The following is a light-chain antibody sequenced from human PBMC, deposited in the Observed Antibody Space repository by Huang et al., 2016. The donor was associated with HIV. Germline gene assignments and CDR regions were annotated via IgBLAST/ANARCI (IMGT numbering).Light chain of an antibody. CDR1: QNINTY. Sequence: DILLTQSPFSLSASVGDRVTITCRASQNINTYLNWYQQKPGKAPNLLIPSASTLQTGVPSRFSGSGSGTDFTLTVNSLQPEDSATYYCQQGYSALITFGQGTRL. V-gene: IGKV1-39*01. J-gene: IGKJ5*01. CDR3: QQGYSALIT. CDR2: SAS.